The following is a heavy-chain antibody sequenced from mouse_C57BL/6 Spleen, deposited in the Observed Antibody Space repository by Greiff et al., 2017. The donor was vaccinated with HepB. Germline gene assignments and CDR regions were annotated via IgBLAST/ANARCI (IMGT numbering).Heavy chain of an antibody. CDR2: IWSGGST. J-gene: IGHJ3*01. CDR3: AGGYDGTWFAY. CDR1: GFSLTSYG. V-gene: IGHV2-2*01. Sequence: VMLVESGPGLVQPSQSLSITCTVSGFSLTSYGVHWVRQSPGKGLEWLGVIWSGGSTDYNAAFISRLSISKDNSKSQVFFKMNSLQADDTAIYYCAGGYDGTWFAYWGQGTLVTVSA. D-gene: IGHD2-2*01.